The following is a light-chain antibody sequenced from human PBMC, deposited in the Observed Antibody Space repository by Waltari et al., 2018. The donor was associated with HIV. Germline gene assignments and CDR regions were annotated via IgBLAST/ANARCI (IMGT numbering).Light chain of an antibody. CDR3: QQDSLTPLT. Sequence: IVFTQSPGTLSLSPGERATPPCRASPIITNKYLALYQQEPGQAPRPPVLGSTHRAPSIPGRCSSSGSATHISLISTRLEAEDAAEYCCQQDSLTPLTFGEGTKVEIK. V-gene: IGKV3-20*01. CDR2: GST. CDR1: PIITNKY. J-gene: IGKJ4*01.